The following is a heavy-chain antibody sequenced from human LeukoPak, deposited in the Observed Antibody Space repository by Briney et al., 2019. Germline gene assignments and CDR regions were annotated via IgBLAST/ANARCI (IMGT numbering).Heavy chain of an antibody. Sequence: PSETLSLTCAVYGGSFSGYYWSWIRQPPGKGLEWIGEINHSGSTNYNPSLKSRVTISVDTSKDQFSLKLSSVTAADTAVYYCARVESSSWYSDYWGQGTLVTVSS. J-gene: IGHJ4*02. CDR2: INHSGST. V-gene: IGHV4-34*01. CDR3: ARVESSSWYSDY. CDR1: GGSFSGYY. D-gene: IGHD6-13*01.